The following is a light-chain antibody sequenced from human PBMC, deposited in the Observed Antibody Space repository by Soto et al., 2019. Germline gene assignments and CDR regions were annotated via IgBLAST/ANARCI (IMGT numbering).Light chain of an antibody. V-gene: IGLV2-14*01. CDR1: ISDVGGYDY. CDR2: EVS. Sequence: QSVLTQPASVSGSPGQSVTISCTGTISDVGGYDYVSWYQQYPGKAPKLMIYEVSNRPSGVSNRFSGSKSGNTASLTISGLQAVDEADYYCCSFAGSSTVVFGGGTKLNVL. CDR3: CSFAGSSTVV. J-gene: IGLJ2*01.